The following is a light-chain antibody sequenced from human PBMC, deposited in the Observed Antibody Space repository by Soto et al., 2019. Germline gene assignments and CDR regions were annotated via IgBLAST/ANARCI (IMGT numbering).Light chain of an antibody. CDR1: QGISNY. CDR3: QQYMTYPIT. J-gene: IGKJ5*01. CDR2: AIS. V-gene: IGKV1-16*01. Sequence: DIQMTQSPSSLSASVGDTVTITCRASQGISNYLVWLQQKPGKAPESLIYAISTLESGVPSRFSGSGSGSDFTLTISGLQPEDFGTYYCQQYMTYPITFGQGTRLDIK.